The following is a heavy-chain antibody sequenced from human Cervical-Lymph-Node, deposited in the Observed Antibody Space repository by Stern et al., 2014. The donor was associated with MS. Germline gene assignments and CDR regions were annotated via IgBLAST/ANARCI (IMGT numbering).Heavy chain of an antibody. D-gene: IGHD2-15*01. CDR3: ARAEIVGYCSGGSCFHGPFDP. V-gene: IGHV4-31*03. CDR1: GGSISGAYY. J-gene: IGHJ5*02. Sequence: QVQLQESGPGLVKPSQTLSLTCSVSGGSISGAYYWSWIRQHPGKGLEWIGNIYYSGSTNYNPSLKSRITVLIAPSKKQFSLTLNSVTVADTAVYYCARAEIVGYCSGGSCFHGPFDPWGQGTLVTVSS. CDR2: IYYSGST.